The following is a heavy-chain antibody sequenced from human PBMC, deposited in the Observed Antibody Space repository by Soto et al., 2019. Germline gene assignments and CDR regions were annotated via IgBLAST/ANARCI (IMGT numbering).Heavy chain of an antibody. Sequence: EVQLLESGGGLVQPGGSLRLSCAASGLTFSNYALSWVRQAPGKGLEWVSAISGSGDSTYYADSVKGRFTTSRDNSKNTLYLQMNSLRAEDTAVYYCAKVVDYDYWGQGTLVNVSS. V-gene: IGHV3-23*01. D-gene: IGHD2-15*01. CDR3: AKVVDYDY. CDR2: ISGSGDST. J-gene: IGHJ4*02. CDR1: GLTFSNYA.